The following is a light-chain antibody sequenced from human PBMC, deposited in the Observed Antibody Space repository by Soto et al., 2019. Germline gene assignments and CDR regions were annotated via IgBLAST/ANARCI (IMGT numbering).Light chain of an antibody. CDR3: CSYAGSSTYV. CDR1: SSDVGSYNL. Sequence: QSLPTQPASVSWSPGHSITISCTGTSSDVGSYNLVSWYQQHPGKAPKLMIYEGSKRPSGVSNRFSGSKSGNTASLTISGLQAEEEADYYCCSYAGSSTYVFGTGTKVTAL. V-gene: IGLV2-23*01. CDR2: EGS. J-gene: IGLJ1*01.